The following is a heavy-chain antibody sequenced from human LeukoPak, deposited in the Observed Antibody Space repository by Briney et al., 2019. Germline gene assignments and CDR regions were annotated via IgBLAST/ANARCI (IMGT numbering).Heavy chain of an antibody. D-gene: IGHD3-22*01. J-gene: IGHJ4*02. CDR1: GGSFSGYY. Sequence: SETLSLTCAVYGGSFSGYYWSWIRQPPGKGLEWIGEINHSGSTNYNPSLKSRVTISVDTSKNQFSLKLSAVTAADTAVYYCARGGAYDSSGYYSTDYFDYWGQGTLVTVSS. CDR3: ARGGAYDSSGYYSTDYFDY. CDR2: INHSGST. V-gene: IGHV4-34*01.